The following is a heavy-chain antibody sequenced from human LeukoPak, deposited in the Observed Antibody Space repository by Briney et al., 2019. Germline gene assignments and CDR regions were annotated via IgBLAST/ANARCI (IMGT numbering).Heavy chain of an antibody. J-gene: IGHJ4*02. V-gene: IGHV4-38-2*01. D-gene: IGHD3-16*02. CDR3: ASHGTLRFCGSYRFDY. CDR1: GYSISSGYY. CDR2: IYHSGST. Sequence: SETLSLTCAVSGYSISSGYYWGWIRQPPGKGLEWIGSIYHSGSTYYNPSLKSRVTISVDTSKNQFSLKLSSVTAADTAVYYCASHGTLRFCGSYRFDYWGQGTLVTVSS.